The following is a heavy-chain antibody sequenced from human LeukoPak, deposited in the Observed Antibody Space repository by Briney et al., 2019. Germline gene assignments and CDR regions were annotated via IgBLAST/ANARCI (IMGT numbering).Heavy chain of an antibody. D-gene: IGHD2-15*01. V-gene: IGHV5-51*01. Sequence: GESLKISCKGSGYSFTSYWIGWVRQMPGKGLEWMGIIYPGDSDTRYSPSFQGQVTISADKSVSTAYLQWSSLKVSDTAIYYCARPGGYCSGGSCYLEYYFDYWGQGTLVTVSS. CDR1: GYSFTSYW. CDR2: IYPGDSDT. CDR3: ARPGGYCSGGSCYLEYYFDY. J-gene: IGHJ4*02.